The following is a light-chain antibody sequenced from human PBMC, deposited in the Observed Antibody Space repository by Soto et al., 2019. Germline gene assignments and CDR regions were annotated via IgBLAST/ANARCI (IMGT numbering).Light chain of an antibody. CDR2: SHD. CDR1: SSTIGSNT. Sequence: QSVLTQPPSASGPPGQRVTISCSGSSSTIGSNTVDWYQQLPGTAPQLLIYSHDQRPLGVPDRFSASRSGTSASLAISGLQPGDEGIYYCAVWGNNVNGPAVFGGGTKLTVL. J-gene: IGLJ3*02. V-gene: IGLV1-44*01. CDR3: AVWGNNVNGPAV.